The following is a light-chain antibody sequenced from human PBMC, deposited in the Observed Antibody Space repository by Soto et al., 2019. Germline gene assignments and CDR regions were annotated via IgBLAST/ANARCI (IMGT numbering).Light chain of an antibody. CDR3: QQYGSSPRYT. Sequence: EIVLTQSPGTLSLSPGERATLSCRASPSVSSTNLAWYQQKPGQAPRLLIYGTSTRATGIPDRFSGSGSGTDLTLTISRLEPEDFTVYYCQQYGSSPRYTFGQGTKLEIK. V-gene: IGKV3-20*01. CDR1: PSVSSTN. CDR2: GTS. J-gene: IGKJ2*01.